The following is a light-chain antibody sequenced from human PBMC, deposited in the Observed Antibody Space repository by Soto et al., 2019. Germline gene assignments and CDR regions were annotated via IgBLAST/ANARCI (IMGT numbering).Light chain of an antibody. CDR1: SSDIGIYNY. J-gene: IGLJ2*01. CDR3: SSFTTSSTLV. CDR2: EVN. V-gene: IGLV2-14*01. Sequence: QSVLTQPASVSGSLGQSITISCTGTSSDIGIYNYVSWYQHHPGRAPKLLISEVNSRPSGASNRFSGSKSGNTASLTISGLLADDEADYYCSSFTTSSTLVFGGGTKVTVL.